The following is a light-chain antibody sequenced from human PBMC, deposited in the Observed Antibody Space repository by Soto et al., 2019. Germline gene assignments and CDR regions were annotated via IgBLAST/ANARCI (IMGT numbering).Light chain of an antibody. CDR1: QSIGAS. V-gene: IGKV1-5*01. CDR3: QQYTSYPYT. J-gene: IGKJ2*01. Sequence: DIQMTKSPSTLSASVGDRVTITCRATQSIGASLAWYQQQPGKGPKLLIYDASTLETGVPTRFSGSGSGTEFTVTISSLQPDDFASYYCQQYTSYPYTFGQGTKLMI. CDR2: DAS.